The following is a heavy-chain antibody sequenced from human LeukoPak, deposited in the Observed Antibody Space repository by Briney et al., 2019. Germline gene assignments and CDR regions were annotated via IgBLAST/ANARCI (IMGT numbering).Heavy chain of an antibody. J-gene: IGHJ5*02. Sequence: PGRSLRLSCAASGFTFSSYAMHWVRQAPGKGLEWVAVISDDGNNKYYPDSVKGRFTISRDNAKDTLYLQINSLRAEDTAVYYCARGITGMYYYDPWGQGTLVTVSS. CDR2: ISDDGNNK. V-gene: IGHV3-30-3*01. CDR3: ARGITGMYYYDP. CDR1: GFTFSSYA. D-gene: IGHD3-10*01.